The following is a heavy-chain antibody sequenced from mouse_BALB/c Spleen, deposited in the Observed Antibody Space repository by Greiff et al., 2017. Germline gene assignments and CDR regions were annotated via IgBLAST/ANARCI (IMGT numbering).Heavy chain of an antibody. CDR1: GFNIKDTY. D-gene: IGHD4-1*02. CDR3: ARSTGTGYFDY. J-gene: IGHJ2*01. Sequence: VQLKQSGAELVKPGASVKLSCTASGFNIKDTYMHWVKQRPEQGLEWIGRIDPANGNTKYDPKFQGKATITADTSSNTAYLQLSSLTSEDTAVYYCARSTGTGYFDYWGQGTTLTVSS. V-gene: IGHV14-3*02. CDR2: IDPANGNT.